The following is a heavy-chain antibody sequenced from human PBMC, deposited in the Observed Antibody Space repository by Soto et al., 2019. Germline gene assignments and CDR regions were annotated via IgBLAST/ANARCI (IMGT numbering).Heavy chain of an antibody. J-gene: IGHJ4*02. Sequence: SETLSITCAVSVYSISIFYYWGWIRQPPGKGLECLGIIFHSGTTYDNPSLNSRVTISVDMSKNQFSLKLTSVTAADTAVYYCARLLDDSRGYYYFDYWGQGTLVTVSS. CDR2: IFHSGTT. CDR1: VYSISIFYY. CDR3: ARLLDDSRGYYYFDY. D-gene: IGHD3-22*01. V-gene: IGHV4-38-2*01.